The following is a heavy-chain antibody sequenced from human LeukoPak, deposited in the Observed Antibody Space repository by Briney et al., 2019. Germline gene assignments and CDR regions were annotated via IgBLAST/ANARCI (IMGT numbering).Heavy chain of an antibody. CDR1: VYTFTGCY. J-gene: IGHJ6*02. CDR3: ARELELRPYYGMDV. CDR2: INPNSGGT. Sequence: ASVKVSCKASVYTFTGCYMHWVRQAPGQGLEWMGWINPNSGGTNYAQKFQGRVTMTRNTSISTAYMELSRLRSDDTAVYYCARELELRPYYGMDVWGQGTTVTVSS. V-gene: IGHV1-2*02. D-gene: IGHD1-7*01.